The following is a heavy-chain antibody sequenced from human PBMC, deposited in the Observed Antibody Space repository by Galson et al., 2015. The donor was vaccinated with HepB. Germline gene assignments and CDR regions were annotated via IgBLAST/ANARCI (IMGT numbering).Heavy chain of an antibody. Sequence: SLRLSCAASGFTFSSYGMHWVRQAPGKGLEWVAVISYDGSNKYYADSVKGRFTISRDNSKDTLYLQMNSLRAEDTAVYYCAKEGRRPGYYDFWSGYLPFDYWGQGTLVTVSS. D-gene: IGHD3-3*01. CDR1: GFTFSSYG. J-gene: IGHJ4*02. CDR2: ISYDGSNK. CDR3: AKEGRRPGYYDFWSGYLPFDY. V-gene: IGHV3-30*18.